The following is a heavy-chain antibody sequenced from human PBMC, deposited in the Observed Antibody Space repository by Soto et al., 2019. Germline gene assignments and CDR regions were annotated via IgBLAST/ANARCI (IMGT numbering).Heavy chain of an antibody. D-gene: IGHD4-17*01. J-gene: IGHJ4*02. CDR3: AKAVTTVTPLGYDS. Sequence: PGGSLRLSCAASGFSFSSCAMHWVRQSPGKGLEWVAVISYDGTNKYYADSVKGRFIISRDKSKSTLYLQMNSLRTEDTAVYYCAKAVTTVTPLGYDSWGQGILVTVSS. CDR2: ISYDGTNK. CDR1: GFSFSSCA. V-gene: IGHV3-30*18.